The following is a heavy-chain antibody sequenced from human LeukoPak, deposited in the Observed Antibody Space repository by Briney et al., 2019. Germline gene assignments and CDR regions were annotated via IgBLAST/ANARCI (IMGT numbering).Heavy chain of an antibody. Sequence: ASVKVSCKASGYTFTNYVINWVRQAPGQGLEWMGWISAYNDNTNYVQKFQGRVTMTTDTSTSTAYMELRRLRSDDTAVYYCARELGSGSYPFDYWGQRTLVTVSS. CDR2: ISAYNDNT. CDR1: GYTFTNYV. V-gene: IGHV1-18*01. J-gene: IGHJ4*02. CDR3: ARELGSGSYPFDY. D-gene: IGHD3-10*01.